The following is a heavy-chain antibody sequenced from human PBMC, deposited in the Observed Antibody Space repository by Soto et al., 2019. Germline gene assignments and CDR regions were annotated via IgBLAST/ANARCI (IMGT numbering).Heavy chain of an antibody. Sequence: EASVKVSCKASGGTFSSYAISWVRQAPGQGLKWMGGIIPIFGTANYAQKFQGRVTITADKSTSTAYMELSSLRSEDTAVYYCARVRLANGYYSNYVGWFDPWGQGNLVTVSS. CDR2: IIPIFGTA. CDR3: ARVRLANGYYSNYVGWFDP. CDR1: GGTFSSYA. V-gene: IGHV1-69*06. J-gene: IGHJ5*02. D-gene: IGHD4-4*01.